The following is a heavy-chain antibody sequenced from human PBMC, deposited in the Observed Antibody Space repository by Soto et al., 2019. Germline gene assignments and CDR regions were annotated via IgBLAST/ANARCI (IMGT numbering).Heavy chain of an antibody. J-gene: IGHJ5*02. D-gene: IGHD6-13*01. V-gene: IGHV4-39*01. CDR1: GGSISSSSYY. CDR2: IYYSGST. Sequence: SETLSLTCTVSGGSISSSSYYWGWIRQPPGKGLEWIGSIYYSGSTYYNPSLKSRVTISVDTSKNQFSLKLSSVTAADTAVYYCARHGVGIAASNWFDPWGQGTLVTVSS. CDR3: ARHGVGIAASNWFDP.